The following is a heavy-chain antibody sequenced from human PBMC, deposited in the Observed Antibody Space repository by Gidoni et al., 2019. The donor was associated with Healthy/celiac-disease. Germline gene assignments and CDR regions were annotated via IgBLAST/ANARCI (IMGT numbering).Heavy chain of an antibody. Sequence: EVQLVESGGGLVKPGGSLRLSCAASGFTFCNAWMSWVRPAPGEGLERVGSIKSKADGETTYYAAPVKGRFTISRDDTKNTLYLQMNSLKAEDTAVYYCTTLRGYCSGGSCSTWGQGTLVTVSS. D-gene: IGHD2-15*01. V-gene: IGHV3-15*01. CDR1: GFTFCNAW. CDR3: TTLRGYCSGGSCST. CDR2: IKSKADGETT. J-gene: IGHJ4*02.